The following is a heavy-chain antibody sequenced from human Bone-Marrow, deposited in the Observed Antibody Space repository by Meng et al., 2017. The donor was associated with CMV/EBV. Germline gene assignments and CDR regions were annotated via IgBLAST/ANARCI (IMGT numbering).Heavy chain of an antibody. CDR1: GFTVRNNY. J-gene: IGHJ6*02. D-gene: IGHD3-10*01. Sequence: GEPLKISCSASGFTVRNNYMNWVRQAPGKGLEWVSYISSSSSTIYYADSVKGRFIISRDNAKNSLYLQMNSLRAEDTAVYYCARDLTTSVLLWFGESVGVPSYPYGMDVWGQGTTVTVSS. CDR3: ARDLTTSVLLWFGESVGVPSYPYGMDV. V-gene: IGHV3-48*04. CDR2: ISSSSSTI.